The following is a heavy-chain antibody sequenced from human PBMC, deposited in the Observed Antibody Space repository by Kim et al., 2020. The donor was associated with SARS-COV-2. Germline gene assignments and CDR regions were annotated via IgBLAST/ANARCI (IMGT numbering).Heavy chain of an antibody. J-gene: IGHJ6*02. D-gene: IGHD3-10*01. CDR3: ASLGAPNYYGSGSYYNQYYYYYGMDV. CDR2: ISSSSSYI. CDR1: GFTFSSYS. V-gene: IGHV3-21*01. Sequence: GGSLRLSCAASGFTFSSYSMNWVRQAPGKGLEWVSSISSSSSYIYYADSVKGRFTISRDNAKNSLYLQMNSLRAEDTAVYYCASLGAPNYYGSGSYYNQYYYYYGMDVWGQGTTVTVSS.